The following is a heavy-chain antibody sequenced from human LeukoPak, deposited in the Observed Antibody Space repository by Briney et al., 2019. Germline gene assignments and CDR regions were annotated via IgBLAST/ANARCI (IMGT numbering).Heavy chain of an antibody. Sequence: SETLSLSCAVYGGSFSGYYWSWIRQPPGKGLEWIGEINHSGSTNYNPSLKSRVTISVDTSKNQFSLKLSSVTAADTAVYYCVRHDGRGGATMGAFDSWGQGSLVTVSS. CDR1: GGSFSGYY. V-gene: IGHV4-34*01. CDR2: INHSGST. D-gene: IGHD5-12*01. CDR3: VRHDGRGGATMGAFDS. J-gene: IGHJ5*01.